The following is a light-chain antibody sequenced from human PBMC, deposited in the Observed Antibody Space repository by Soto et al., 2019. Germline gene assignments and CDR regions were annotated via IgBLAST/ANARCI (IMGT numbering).Light chain of an antibody. J-gene: IGLJ3*02. CDR1: NSDIGGYNY. CDR3: CSYAAKYNFWV. CDR2: DVT. Sequence: QSALTQPRSVSGSPGQSVTISCTGTNSDIGGYNYVSWYQQHPGKAPKVMIYDVTRRPSGVPDRFSGSKSGDTASLTISGIQSEDEADYYCCSYAAKYNFWVFGGGTKVTVL. V-gene: IGLV2-11*01.